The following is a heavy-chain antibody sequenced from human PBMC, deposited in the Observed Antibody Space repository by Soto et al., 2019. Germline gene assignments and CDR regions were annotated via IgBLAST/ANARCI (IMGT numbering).Heavy chain of an antibody. V-gene: IGHV3-15*01. CDR2: TKNKGTT. CDR3: TTDEEDNGNDGDFDY. D-gene: IGHD1-1*01. CDR1: GLPFSKAW. J-gene: IGHJ4*02. Sequence: EVHLVESGGGLVQPGGSLRLSCAASGLPFSKAWMSWVRQAPGKGLEWVGRTKNKGTTDYAAPVKDRFTISRDDSQNMVYLQMDSLKTEDTAVYYCTTDEEDNGNDGDFDYWGQGTLVTVSS.